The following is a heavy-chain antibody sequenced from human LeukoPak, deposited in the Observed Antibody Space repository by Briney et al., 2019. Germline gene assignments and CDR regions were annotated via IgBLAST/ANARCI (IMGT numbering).Heavy chain of an antibody. CDR3: AKALRSYYYYGMDV. CDR2: ISSSSSYI. Sequence: GGSLRLSCAASGFTFSSYSMNWVRQAPGKGLEWASSISSSSSYIYYADSVKGRFTISRDNAKNLLYLQMNSLRAEDTAVYYCAKALRSYYYYGMDVWGQGTTVTVSS. J-gene: IGHJ6*02. V-gene: IGHV3-21*04. CDR1: GFTFSSYS.